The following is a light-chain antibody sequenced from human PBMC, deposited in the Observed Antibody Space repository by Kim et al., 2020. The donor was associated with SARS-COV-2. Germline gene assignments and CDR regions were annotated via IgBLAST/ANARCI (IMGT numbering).Light chain of an antibody. CDR1: NIGNKN. J-gene: IGLJ2*01. V-gene: IGLV3-9*01. CDR2: RDN. CDR3: QVWDSGTV. Sequence: VSVALGKTARITCGGNNIGNKNVHWDQQRPGQAPVLVIYRDNNRPSGIPERFSGSNSGRTATLTISGAQAGDEADYYCQVWDSGTVFGGGTQLTVL.